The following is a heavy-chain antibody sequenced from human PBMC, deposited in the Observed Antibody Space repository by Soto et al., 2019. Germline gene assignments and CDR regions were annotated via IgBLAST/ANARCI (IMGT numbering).Heavy chain of an antibody. J-gene: IGHJ3*01. V-gene: IGHV3-53*01. CDR3: ASWHEREHDYDV. CDR1: GFTVSGKRY. Sequence: GGSLRLSCAAFGFTVSGKRYVAWVRQAPGKGLEWISALYDVDGTFYADSVKGRFTTSSDSSKTTVYLQMNGLRPADTAVYYCASWHEREHDYDVWGRGTRVTVSS. CDR2: LYDVDGT. D-gene: IGHD1-1*01.